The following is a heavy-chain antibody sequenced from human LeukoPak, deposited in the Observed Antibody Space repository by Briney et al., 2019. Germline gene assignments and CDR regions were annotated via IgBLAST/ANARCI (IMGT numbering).Heavy chain of an antibody. V-gene: IGHV3-53*04. CDR1: GFTVSSNY. J-gene: IGHJ4*02. CDR3: ARSVRSGDSSGYYYFY. Sequence: PGGSLRLSCAASGFTVSSNYMSWVRQAPGKGLEWVSVIYSGGSTCYADSVKGRFTISRHNSKNTLYLQMNSLRAEDTAVYYCARSVRSGDSSGYYYFYWGQGTLVTVSS. D-gene: IGHD3-22*01. CDR2: IYSGGST.